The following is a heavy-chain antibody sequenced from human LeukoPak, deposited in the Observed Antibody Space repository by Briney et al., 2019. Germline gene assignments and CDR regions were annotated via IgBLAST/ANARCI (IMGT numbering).Heavy chain of an antibody. J-gene: IGHJ6*03. CDR1: GFTFSTYS. CDR3: ARDPYSGSYWDYYYYYMDL. V-gene: IGHV3-48*01. CDR2: ISSSGSII. D-gene: IGHD1-26*01. Sequence: GGSLRLSCAASGFTFSTYSMSWVRQAPGKGLEWVSYISSSGSIIYYPDSVKGRFSISRDNAKNSLFLQMNGLRADDTAVYYCARDPYSGSYWDYYYYYMDLWGQGTTVTISS.